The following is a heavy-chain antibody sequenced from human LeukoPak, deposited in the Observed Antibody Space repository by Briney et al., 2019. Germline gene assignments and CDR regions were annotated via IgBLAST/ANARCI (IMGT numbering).Heavy chain of an antibody. J-gene: IGHJ4*02. CDR3: ARDERLLSFLK. D-gene: IGHD3-3*01. CDR1: GFTVSSNY. Sequence: GGSLRLSCAASGFTVSSNYMSWVRQAPGKGLEWVSVIYSGGSTYYADSVKGRFTISRDNSKNTLNLQMNSLRAEDTAIYYCARDERLLSFLKWGQGTLVTVSS. V-gene: IGHV3-53*01. CDR2: IYSGGST.